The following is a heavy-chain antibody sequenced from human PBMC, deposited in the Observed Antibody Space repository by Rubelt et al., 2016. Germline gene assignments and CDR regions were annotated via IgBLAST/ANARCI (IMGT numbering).Heavy chain of an antibody. J-gene: IGHJ4*02. CDR1: VGYMSSYW. CDR2: IYYNGTT. Sequence: QVQLQESGPGLVKPSETLSLTCTVSVGYMSSYWWSWIRQPPGKGLEWIGSIYYNGTTNCNPSLKSRVTNSVNTSKNQFSLKLTSVTAADTAVYYCAREQDHETSGYYYGYWGQGTLVTVSS. D-gene: IGHD3-22*01. CDR3: AREQDHETSGYYYGY. V-gene: IGHV4-59*01.